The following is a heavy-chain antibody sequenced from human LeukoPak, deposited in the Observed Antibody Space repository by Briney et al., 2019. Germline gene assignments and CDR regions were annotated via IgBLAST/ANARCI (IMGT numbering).Heavy chain of an antibody. CDR3: ARDVEDLSGIAAAAHFQH. V-gene: IGHV3-23*01. CDR2: ISGSGGST. CDR1: GFTFSSYA. J-gene: IGHJ1*01. Sequence: GGSLRLSCAASGFTFSSYAMSWVRQAPGKGLEWVSAISGSGGSTYYADSVKGRFTISRDNSKNTLYLQMNSLRAEDTAVYYCARDVEDLSGIAAAAHFQHWGQGTLVTVSS. D-gene: IGHD6-13*01.